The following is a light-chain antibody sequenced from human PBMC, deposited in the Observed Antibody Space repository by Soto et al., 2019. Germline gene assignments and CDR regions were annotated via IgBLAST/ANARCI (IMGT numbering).Light chain of an antibody. J-gene: IGKJ1*01. CDR1: QSVSSN. V-gene: IGKV3-15*01. CDR3: QQYNNWPPWT. CDR2: DAS. Sequence: EIVMTQSPATVSVSPGERATLSCRASQSVSSNLAWYQQKPGQAPRLLIYDASTRATGIPARFSGSGSGTEFTLTISSLQSEDFAVYYCQQYNNWPPWTFGQGTTVEVK.